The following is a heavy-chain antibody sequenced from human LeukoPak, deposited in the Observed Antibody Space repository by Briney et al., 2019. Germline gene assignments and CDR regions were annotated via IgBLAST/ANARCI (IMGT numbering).Heavy chain of an antibody. CDR2: ISSSSSTI. Sequence: GGSLRLSCAASGFTFSSYSMNWVRQAPGKGLEWVSYISSSSSTIYYADSVKGRFTISRDNAKNSLYLQMNSLRAEDTAVYYCAREAGYSSSWAAEYFQHWGQGTLVTVSS. V-gene: IGHV3-48*01. D-gene: IGHD6-13*01. CDR1: GFTFSSYS. CDR3: AREAGYSSSWAAEYFQH. J-gene: IGHJ1*01.